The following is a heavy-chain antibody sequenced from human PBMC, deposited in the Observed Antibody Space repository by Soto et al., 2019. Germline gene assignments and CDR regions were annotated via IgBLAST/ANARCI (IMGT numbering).Heavy chain of an antibody. CDR2: IYYSGST. CDR3: ARFRSSEKHMDV. Sequence: ETLSLTCTVSGGSISSYYWSWIRQPPGKGLEWIGYIYYSGSTNYNPSLKSRVTISVDTSKNQFSLKLSSVTAADTAVYYCARFRSSEKHMDVWGQGTTVTVSS. J-gene: IGHJ6*02. CDR1: GGSISSYY. D-gene: IGHD3-10*01. V-gene: IGHV4-59*01.